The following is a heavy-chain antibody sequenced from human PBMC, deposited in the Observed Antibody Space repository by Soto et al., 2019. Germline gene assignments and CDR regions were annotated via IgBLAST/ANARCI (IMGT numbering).Heavy chain of an antibody. CDR2: ISDNGGTT. J-gene: IGHJ4*02. D-gene: IGHD6-13*01. V-gene: IGHV3-23*01. Sequence: GGSLRLSCAASEFTFSNYAMSWVRQAPGKGLEWVASISDNGGTTYYADSVKGRLTISTDNSKNTLYLQINSLRVEDTAVYYCATDPQQLIVYFAYWGKGTQVTVSS. CDR3: ATDPQQLIVYFAY. CDR1: EFTFSNYA.